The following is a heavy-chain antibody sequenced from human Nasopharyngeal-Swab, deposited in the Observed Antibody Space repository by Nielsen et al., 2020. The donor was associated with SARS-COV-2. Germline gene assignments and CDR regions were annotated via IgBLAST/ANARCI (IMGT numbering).Heavy chain of an antibody. V-gene: IGHV4-34*01. Sequence: SETLSLTCAVYVGSFSGYYWTWIRKPPGEGLEWIGEINHSGRTKYNPSLKSRVTISVDTSKNQFSLKLTSVTAADTAVYYCARDPSRSYTLFGPWGQGTLVTVSS. D-gene: IGHD3/OR15-3a*01. CDR1: VGSFSGYY. J-gene: IGHJ4*02. CDR2: INHSGRT. CDR3: ARDPSRSYTLFGP.